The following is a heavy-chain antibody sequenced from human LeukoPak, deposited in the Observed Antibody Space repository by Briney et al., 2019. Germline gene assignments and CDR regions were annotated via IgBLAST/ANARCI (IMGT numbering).Heavy chain of an antibody. CDR2: IYYSGST. CDR3: ASGIYDSSGFPNWFDP. J-gene: IGHJ5*02. Sequence: TSETLSLTCTVSGGSISSSSYYWGWIRQPPGKGLEWIGSIYYSGSTYYNPSLKSRVTISVDTSKNQFSLKLSSVTAAGTAVYYCASGIYDSSGFPNWFDPWGQGTLVTVSS. D-gene: IGHD3-22*01. V-gene: IGHV4-39*01. CDR1: GGSISSSSYY.